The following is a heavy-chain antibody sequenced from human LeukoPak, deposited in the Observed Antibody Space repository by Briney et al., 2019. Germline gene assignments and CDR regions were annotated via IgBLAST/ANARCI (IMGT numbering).Heavy chain of an antibody. Sequence: PSETLSLTCTVSGGSISSSSYYWGWIRQPPGKGLEWIGSIYYSGSTYYNPSLKSRVTISVDTSKNQFSLKLGSVTAADTAVYYCARTLYCGGDCYWYFDLWGRGTLVTVSS. CDR3: ARTLYCGGDCYWYFDL. CDR1: GGSISSSSYY. V-gene: IGHV4-39*07. CDR2: IYYSGST. D-gene: IGHD2-21*02. J-gene: IGHJ2*01.